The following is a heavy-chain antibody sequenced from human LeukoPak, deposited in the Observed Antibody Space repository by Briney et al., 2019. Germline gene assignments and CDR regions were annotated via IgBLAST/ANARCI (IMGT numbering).Heavy chain of an antibody. Sequence: GRSLRLSCAASGFTFSSYGMHWVRQAPGKGLEWVAVISYDGSNKYYADSVKGRFTISRDNSKNTLYLQMNSLRAEDTAVYYCAKNSLMTDIIVVDWGQGTLVTVSS. CDR2: ISYDGSNK. CDR1: GFTFSSYG. CDR3: AKNSLMTDIIVVD. J-gene: IGHJ4*02. D-gene: IGHD3-16*02. V-gene: IGHV3-30*18.